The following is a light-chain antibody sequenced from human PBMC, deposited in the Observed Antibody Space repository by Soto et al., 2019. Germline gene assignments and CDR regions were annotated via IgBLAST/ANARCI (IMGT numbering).Light chain of an antibody. CDR2: DVS. CDR3: CSYAGSYTLYV. V-gene: IGLV2-11*01. J-gene: IGLJ1*01. Sequence: QSVLTQPRSVSGSPGQSVTISCTGTSSDVGSYNYVSWYQQHPGKAPKLMIYDVSKRPSGVPDRFSGSKSGNTASLTISGLQAEDEADYYCCSYAGSYTLYVFGNGTKSTVL. CDR1: SSDVGSYNY.